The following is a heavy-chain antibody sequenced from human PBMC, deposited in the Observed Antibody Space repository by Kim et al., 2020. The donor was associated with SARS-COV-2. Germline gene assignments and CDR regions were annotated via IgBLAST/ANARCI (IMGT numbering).Heavy chain of an antibody. D-gene: IGHD6-13*01. CDR1: GGSISSSDYY. V-gene: IGHV4-39*01. CDR3: ARTTADKKYYYYYYGMDV. Sequence: SETLSLTCTVSGGSISSSDYYWGWIRQPPGKGLEWIGNIFYTGDRYYNPSLKSRVTMSVDTSKNQFSLNLSSVTAEDTAVYYCARTTADKKYYYYYYGMDVWGQGTTVTVSS. J-gene: IGHJ6*02. CDR2: IFYTGDR.